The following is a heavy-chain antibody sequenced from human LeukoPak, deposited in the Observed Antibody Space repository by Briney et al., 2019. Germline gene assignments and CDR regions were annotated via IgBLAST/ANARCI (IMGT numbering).Heavy chain of an antibody. CDR1: GGSISSYY. D-gene: IGHD6-19*01. Sequence: SETLSLTCTVSGGSISSYYWSWIRQPPGKGLEWIGEINHSGSTNYNPSLKSRVTISVDTSKNQFSLKLSSVTAADTAVYYCARGAIAVAEYNCFDTSGQRTLVTVSS. J-gene: IGHJ5*02. CDR3: ARGAIAVAEYNCFDT. CDR2: INHSGST. V-gene: IGHV4-34*01.